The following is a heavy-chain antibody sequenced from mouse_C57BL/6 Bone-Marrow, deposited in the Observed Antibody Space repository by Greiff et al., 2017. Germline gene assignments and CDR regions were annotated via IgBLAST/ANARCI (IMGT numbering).Heavy chain of an antibody. V-gene: IGHV14-2*01. CDR1: GFNIKDYY. D-gene: IGHD1-1*01. J-gene: IGHJ1*03. Sequence: EVQLVESGAELVKPGASVKLSCTASGFNIKDYYMHWVKQRTEQGLEWIGRIDPEDGETKYAPKFKGKATITADTSSNTAFLQLSSLTSEDTAVYYCARSPYGSSPDWYFDVWCTGTTVTVSS. CDR2: IDPEDGET. CDR3: ARSPYGSSPDWYFDV.